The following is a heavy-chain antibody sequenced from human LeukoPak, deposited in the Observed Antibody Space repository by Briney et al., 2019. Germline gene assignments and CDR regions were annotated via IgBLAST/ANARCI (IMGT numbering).Heavy chain of an antibody. V-gene: IGHV3-23*01. J-gene: IGHJ4*02. CDR1: GFTFSTYA. D-gene: IGHD3-22*01. CDR3: AKDYGWYYDSSGYSSPFDY. CDR2: ISGSGGST. Sequence: PGGSLRLSCAASGFTFSTYAMSWVRQAPGKGLEWVSAISGSGGSTYYADSVKGRFTISRDNSKNTLYLQMNSLRAEDTAVYYCAKDYGWYYDSSGYSSPFDYWGQGTLVTVSS.